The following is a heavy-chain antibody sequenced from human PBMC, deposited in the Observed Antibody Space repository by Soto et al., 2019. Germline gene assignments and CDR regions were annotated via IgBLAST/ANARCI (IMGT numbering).Heavy chain of an antibody. CDR2: IIPIFGTG. Sequence: EASVKVSCKASGGTFSNYAINWVRQAPGQGLEWMGGIIPIFGTGNYAQKFQGRVTITADESTSTAYLDLSGLRPEDTAVYYCARPVEMATISRSYLFYWGQGTLVTVSS. CDR3: ARPVEMATISRSYLFY. J-gene: IGHJ4*02. V-gene: IGHV1-69*13. D-gene: IGHD5-12*01. CDR1: GGTFSNYA.